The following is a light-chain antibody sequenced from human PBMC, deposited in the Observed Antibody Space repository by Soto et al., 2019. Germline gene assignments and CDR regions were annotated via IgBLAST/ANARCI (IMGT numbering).Light chain of an antibody. CDR1: SSDVGGYNY. CDR2: DVS. J-gene: IGLJ1*01. CDR3: SSYTSSSTIV. Sequence: QSVLPQPASVSGSPGQSITISCTGTSSDVGGYNYVSWYQQHPGKAPKLMIYDVSNRPSGVSNRFSGSKSGNTASLTISGPQAEDEANYYCSSYTSSSTIVFGTGTKVTVL. V-gene: IGLV2-14*01.